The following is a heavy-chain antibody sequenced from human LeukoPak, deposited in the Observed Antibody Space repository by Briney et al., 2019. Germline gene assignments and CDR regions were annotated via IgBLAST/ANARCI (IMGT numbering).Heavy chain of an antibody. CDR1: GGSISSYY. D-gene: IGHD1-1*01. V-gene: IGHV4-4*07. CDR2: IYTSGST. CDR3: ARDSGRRTTVAFDI. Sequence: PSETLSLTCTVSGGSISSYYWSWIRQLAGKGLEWIGRIYTSGSTNYNPSLKSRVTMSVDTSKNQFSLKLSSVTAADTAVYYCARDSGRRTTVAFDIWGQGTMATVSS. J-gene: IGHJ3*02.